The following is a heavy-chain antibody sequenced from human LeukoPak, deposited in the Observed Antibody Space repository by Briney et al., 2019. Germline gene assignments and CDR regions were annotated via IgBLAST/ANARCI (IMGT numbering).Heavy chain of an antibody. J-gene: IGHJ4*02. D-gene: IGHD6-13*01. V-gene: IGHV3-30*04. CDR1: GFTFSSYA. CDR2: ISYDGSNK. CDR3: ARAPSIAAAGYYFDY. Sequence: GGSLRLSCAASGFTFSSYAMHWVRQAPGEGLEWVAVISYDGSNKYYADSVKGRFTISRDNSKNTLYLQMNSLRVEDTAVYYCARAPSIAAAGYYFDYWGQGTLVTVSS.